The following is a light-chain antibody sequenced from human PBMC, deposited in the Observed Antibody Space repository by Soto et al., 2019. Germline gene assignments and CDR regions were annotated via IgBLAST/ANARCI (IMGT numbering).Light chain of an antibody. Sequence: DLPITQSPSSLAPPFRERPTIPLRASQISSSYLNWYQQKPGKAPKLLIYAASSLQSGVPSRFSGSGSGTDFTLTISSLQPEDFATYYCQQSYSTPITFGQGTRLEIK. V-gene: IGKV1-39*01. CDR1: QISSSY. J-gene: IGKJ5*01. CDR2: AAS. CDR3: QQSYSTPIT.